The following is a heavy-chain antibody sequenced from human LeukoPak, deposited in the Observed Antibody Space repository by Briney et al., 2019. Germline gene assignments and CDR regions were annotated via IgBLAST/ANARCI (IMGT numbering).Heavy chain of an antibody. CDR2: IGWNSGSI. CDR1: GFTFDDYA. V-gene: IGHV3-9*01. CDR3: AKGRIAVAGTIDY. J-gene: IGHJ4*02. Sequence: GRSLRLSCAASGFTFDDYAMHWVRHAPGKGLEWVSGIGWNSGSIGYADSVKGRFTISRDNAKNSLYLQMNSLRAEDTALYYCAKGRIAVAGTIDYWGQGTLVTVSS. D-gene: IGHD6-19*01.